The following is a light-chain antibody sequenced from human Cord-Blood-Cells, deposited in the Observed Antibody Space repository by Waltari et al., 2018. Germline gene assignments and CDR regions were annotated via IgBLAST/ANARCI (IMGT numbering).Light chain of an antibody. Sequence: QTVVTQEPSLTVSPGGTVTLTCASSTGAVTSGYYPNWFQQKPGQAPRALIYSTSIKHSGTPARLSGSLLGGKAALTLSGVQREDEAEYYCLLYYGGAQVFGGGTKLTVL. V-gene: IGLV7-43*01. J-gene: IGLJ2*01. CDR3: LLYYGGAQV. CDR1: TGAVTSGYY. CDR2: STS.